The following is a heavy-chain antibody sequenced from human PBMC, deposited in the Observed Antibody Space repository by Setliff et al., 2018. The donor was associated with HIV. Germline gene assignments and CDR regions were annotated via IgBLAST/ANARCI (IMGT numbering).Heavy chain of an antibody. D-gene: IGHD3-22*01. CDR1: GYTFTSYG. CDR2: ISVYNGNT. CDR3: ARVRLIFTMIVVVSGAFDI. V-gene: IGHV1-18*01. Sequence: ASVKVSCKASGYTFTSYGISWVRQAPGQGLEWMGWISVYNGNTNYAQKLQGRVTMTTDTSTSTAYMELRSLRSDDTAVYYCARVRLIFTMIVVVSGAFDIWGQGTMVT. J-gene: IGHJ3*02.